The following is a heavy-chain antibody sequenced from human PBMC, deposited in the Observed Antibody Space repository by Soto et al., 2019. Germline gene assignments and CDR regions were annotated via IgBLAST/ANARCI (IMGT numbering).Heavy chain of an antibody. V-gene: IGHV3-30-3*01. CDR2: KSYDGINK. J-gene: IGHJ6*02. CDR3: ARESSRVGYYYGMDV. D-gene: IGHD3-10*01. CDR1: GFTFSSYA. Sequence: QVQLVESGGGVVQPGRSLRLSCAASGFTFSSYAMHWVRQAPGKGLEWVAVKSYDGINKYYADSVKGRFTISRDNSKNTLYLQMNSLRAEDTAVYYCARESSRVGYYYGMDVWGQGTTVTVSS.